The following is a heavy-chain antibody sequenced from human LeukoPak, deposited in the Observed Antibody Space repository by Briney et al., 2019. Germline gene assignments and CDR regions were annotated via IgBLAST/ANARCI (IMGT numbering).Heavy chain of an antibody. D-gene: IGHD3-10*01. CDR2: IYYSGST. CDR3: ARDGSGSYYY. Sequence: SETLSLTCTVSGGSISSSSYYWGWIRQPPGKGLEWIGSIYYSGSTHYNPSLKSRVIISVDTSKNQFSLKLSSVTAADTAVYYCARDGSGSYYYWGQGTLVTVSS. CDR1: GGSISSSSYY. V-gene: IGHV4-39*02. J-gene: IGHJ4*02.